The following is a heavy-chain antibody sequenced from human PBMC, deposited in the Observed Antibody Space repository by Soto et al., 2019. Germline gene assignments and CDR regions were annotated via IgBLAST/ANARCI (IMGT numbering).Heavy chain of an antibody. CDR3: ARVIWSGHLTSDL. J-gene: IGHJ5*02. V-gene: IGHV3-48*02. CDR1: GFTFSSNS. CDR2: ISSSSSNI. Sequence: EVQVVESGGGLVQPGGSLRLSCAASGFTFSSNSMNWVRQAPGKGLEWISYISSSSSNIYADSVKGRFTISRDHAKNSLYLQMNSLRDEDTAVYYCARVIWSGHLTSDLWGQGTLVTVSS. D-gene: IGHD3-3*01.